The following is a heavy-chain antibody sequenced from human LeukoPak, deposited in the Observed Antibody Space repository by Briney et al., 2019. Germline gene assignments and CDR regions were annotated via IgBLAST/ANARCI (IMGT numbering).Heavy chain of an antibody. V-gene: IGHV5-51*01. CDR2: IYPGDSDT. Sequence: XLKIXXXGSXYXXTSYWXGWVRQLPGKGLEWMGIIYPGDSDTRYSPSFQGQVTISADKSISTAYLQWSSLKASDTAMYYCARRPFTTYYYDSSGYLSAFDIWGQGTMVTVSS. D-gene: IGHD3-22*01. CDR1: XYXXTSYW. J-gene: IGHJ3*02. CDR3: ARRPFTTYYYDSSGYLSAFDI.